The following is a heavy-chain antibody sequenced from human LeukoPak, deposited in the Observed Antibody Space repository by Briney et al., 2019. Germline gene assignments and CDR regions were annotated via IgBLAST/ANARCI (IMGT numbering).Heavy chain of an antibody. CDR2: ISGSGGST. Sequence: GGSLRLSCAASGFTFTSYAMSWVRQAPGKGLEWVSAISGSGGSTYYAASVKGRFTISRDNSKNTLYLQMNSLRAEDTGVYYCAKDPDVPLLAGLDYWGQGTLVTVSS. V-gene: IGHV3-23*01. D-gene: IGHD2-21*02. CDR1: GFTFTSYA. CDR3: AKDPDVPLLAGLDY. J-gene: IGHJ4*02.